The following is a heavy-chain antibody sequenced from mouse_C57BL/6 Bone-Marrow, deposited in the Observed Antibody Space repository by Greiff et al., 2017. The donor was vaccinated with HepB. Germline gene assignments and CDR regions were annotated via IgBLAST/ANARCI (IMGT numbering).Heavy chain of an antibody. J-gene: IGHJ1*03. Sequence: VQLQQSGAELARPGASVKLSCKASGYTFTSYGISWVKQRTGQGLEWIGEIYPRSGNTYYNEKFKGKATLTADKSSSTAYMEFRSLTSEDSAVYFCARSHCCGSSYGYFGVWGTVTTVTVSS. CDR2: IYPRSGNT. CDR1: GYTFTSYG. CDR3: ARSHCCGSSYGYFGV. V-gene: IGHV1-81*01. D-gene: IGHD1-1*01.